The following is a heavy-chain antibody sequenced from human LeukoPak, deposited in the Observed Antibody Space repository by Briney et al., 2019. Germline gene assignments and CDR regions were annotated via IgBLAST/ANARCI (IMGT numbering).Heavy chain of an antibody. CDR1: GFTVSTNY. J-gene: IGHJ3*02. CDR2: IYSGGST. Sequence: GGSLRLSCAASGFTVSTNYMSWVRQAPGKGLEWVSEIYSGGSTYYAASVKGRFSISRDTSKNTVYLQMNSLRAEDTAVYYCASFPPYMVRTDAFDIWGQGTMVTVSS. D-gene: IGHD3-10*01. V-gene: IGHV3-53*01. CDR3: ASFPPYMVRTDAFDI.